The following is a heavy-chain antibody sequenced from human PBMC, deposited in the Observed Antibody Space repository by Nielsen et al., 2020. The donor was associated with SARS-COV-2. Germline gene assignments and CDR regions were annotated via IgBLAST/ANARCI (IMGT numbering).Heavy chain of an antibody. D-gene: IGHD2-15*01. V-gene: IGHV3-11*06. CDR1: GFTFSDYY. Sequence: GGSLRLSCAASGFTFSDYYMSWIRQAPGKGLEWVSYISSSSSYTNYADSVKGRFTISRENAKNSLYLQMNSLRAGDTAVYYCARACSGGSCYPGYYGMDVWGQGTTVTVSS. CDR3: ARACSGGSCYPGYYGMDV. J-gene: IGHJ6*02. CDR2: ISSSSSYT.